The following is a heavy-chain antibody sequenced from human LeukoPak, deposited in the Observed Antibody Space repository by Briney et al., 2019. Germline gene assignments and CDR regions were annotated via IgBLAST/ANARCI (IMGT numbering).Heavy chain of an antibody. J-gene: IGHJ4*02. Sequence: PGGSLRLSCAASGFTFSSYEMNWVRQAAGKRLEWISDIRHNSQVIDYADSVKGRFTISRDNSRNSLSLHMNSLRAEDTAVYYCAALWFGARVYWGEGDQVTVSS. V-gene: IGHV3-48*04. D-gene: IGHD3-10*01. CDR1: GFTFSSYE. CDR2: IRHNSQVI. CDR3: AALWFGARVY.